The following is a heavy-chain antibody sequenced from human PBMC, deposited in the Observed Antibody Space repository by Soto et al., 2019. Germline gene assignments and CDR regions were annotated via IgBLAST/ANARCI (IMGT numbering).Heavy chain of an antibody. V-gene: IGHV1-69*13. J-gene: IGHJ4*02. D-gene: IGHD3-3*01. CDR2: IIPIFGTA. CDR3: AKDMRDDFWSGPSGGYDY. CDR1: GGTFSSYA. Sequence: SVKVSCKASGGTFSSYAISWVRQAPGQGLEWMGGIIPIFGTANYAQKFQGRVTITADESTSTAYMELSSLRSEDTALYYCAKDMRDDFWSGPSGGYDYWGQGTLVTVSS.